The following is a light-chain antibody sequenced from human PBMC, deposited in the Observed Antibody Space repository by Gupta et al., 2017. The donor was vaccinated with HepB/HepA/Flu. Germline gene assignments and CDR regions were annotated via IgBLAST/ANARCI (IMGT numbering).Light chain of an antibody. CDR2: DAS. V-gene: IGKV1-33*01. CDR1: QDISNY. J-gene: IGKJ5*01. CDR3: QQYDNLPRA. Sequence: DIQMTQSPSSLSGSVGDRVTITCQASQDISNYLNWYQQKPGKAPKLLIYDASNLETGVPSRFSGSGSGTDFTFTISSLQPEDIATYYCQQYDNLPRAFGQGTRLEIK.